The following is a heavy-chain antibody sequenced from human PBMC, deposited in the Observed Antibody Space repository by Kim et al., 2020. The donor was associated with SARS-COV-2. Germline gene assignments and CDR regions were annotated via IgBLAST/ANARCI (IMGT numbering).Heavy chain of an antibody. CDR3: ARDQGPKYSSGWYNLYYYYYYYMDV. V-gene: IGHV1-18*01. J-gene: IGHJ6*03. CDR2: ISAYNGNT. CDR1: GYTFTSYG. Sequence: ASVKVSCKASGYTFTSYGISWVRQAPGQGLEWMGWISAYNGNTNYAQKLQGRVTMTTDTSTSTAYMELRSLRSDDTAVYYCARDQGPKYSSGWYNLYYYYYYYMDVWGKGTTVTVSS. D-gene: IGHD6-19*01.